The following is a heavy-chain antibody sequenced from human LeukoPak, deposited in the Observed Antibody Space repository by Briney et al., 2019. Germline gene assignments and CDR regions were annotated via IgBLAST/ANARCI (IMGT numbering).Heavy chain of an antibody. CDR1: GGSISSYY. CDR2: IYTSGST. J-gene: IGHJ4*02. CDR3: ARALRWLQGGYYFDY. Sequence: SETLSLTCTVSGGSISSYYWSGIRRPAGKGLEGIGRIYTSGSTNYNPSLKSRVTMSVDTSKNQFSLKLSSVTAADTAVYYCARALRWLQGGYYFDYWGQGTLVTVSS. V-gene: IGHV4-4*07. D-gene: IGHD5-24*01.